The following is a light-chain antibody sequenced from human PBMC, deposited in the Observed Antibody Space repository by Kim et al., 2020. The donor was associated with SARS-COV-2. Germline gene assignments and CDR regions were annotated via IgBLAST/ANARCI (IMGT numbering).Light chain of an antibody. CDR1: DSNLGAGFD. CDR2: ANT. CDR3: QSYDINLRGWV. J-gene: IGLJ3*02. V-gene: IGLV1-40*01. Sequence: QSVLTQPPSVSGAPGQRVTISCTGSDSNLGAGFDVHWYQHLPGTAPKLLVFANTYRPSGVARFSGSKSGTSASLAITGLQADDEAHYYCQSYDINLRGWVFGGGTQLTVL.